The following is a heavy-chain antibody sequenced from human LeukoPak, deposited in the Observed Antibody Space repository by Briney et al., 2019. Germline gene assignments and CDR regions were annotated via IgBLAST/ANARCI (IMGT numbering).Heavy chain of an antibody. Sequence: SETLSLTCAVYGGSFSGYYWSWIRQPPGKGLEWIGEINHSGSTNYNPSLKSRVTLSVDTSKNQFSLKLSSVTAADTAVYYCATTYYYGSGRPFDPWGQGTLVTVSS. CDR1: GGSFSGYY. V-gene: IGHV4-34*01. D-gene: IGHD3-10*01. CDR3: ATTYYYGSGRPFDP. J-gene: IGHJ5*02. CDR2: INHSGST.